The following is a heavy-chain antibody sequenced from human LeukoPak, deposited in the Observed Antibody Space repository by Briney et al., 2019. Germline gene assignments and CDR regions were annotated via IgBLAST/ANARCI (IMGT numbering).Heavy chain of an antibody. Sequence: SETLSLTCAVYGGSFSGYYWSWIRQPPGKGLEWIGEINHSGSTNYNPSLKSRVTISVDTSKNQFSLKLSSVTAADTAVYYCAREAIRVATFPLRGANWFDPWGQGTLVTVSS. J-gene: IGHJ5*02. D-gene: IGHD5-12*01. V-gene: IGHV4-34*01. CDR2: INHSGST. CDR1: GGSFSGYY. CDR3: AREAIRVATFPLRGANWFDP.